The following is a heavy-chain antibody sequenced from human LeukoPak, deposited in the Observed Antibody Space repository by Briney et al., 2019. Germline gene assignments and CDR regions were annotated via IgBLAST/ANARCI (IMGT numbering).Heavy chain of an antibody. CDR2: IYTSGST. CDR1: GGSISSYY. Sequence: PSETLSLTCTVSGGSISSYYWSWIRQPAGKGLEWIGRIYTSGSTNYNPSLKSRVTMSVDTSKNQFSLKLSSVTAADTAVYYCARSSSSLHYYYYMDAWGKGTTVTVSS. CDR3: ARSSSSLHYYYYMDA. V-gene: IGHV4-4*07. D-gene: IGHD6-13*01. J-gene: IGHJ6*03.